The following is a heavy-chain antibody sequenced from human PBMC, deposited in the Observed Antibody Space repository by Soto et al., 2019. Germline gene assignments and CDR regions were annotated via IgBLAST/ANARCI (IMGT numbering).Heavy chain of an antibody. CDR1: GGSFSGHY. CDR2: INHSGST. J-gene: IGHJ6*02. V-gene: IGHV4-34*01. Sequence: SETLSLTCAVYGGSFSGHYWSWIRQPPGKGLEWIGEINHSGSTNYNPSLKSRVTISIDTSKNQFSLKLRSVTAADTAVYYCARRGISGPIDYYYYYGMDVWGQGTTVTVSS. D-gene: IGHD6-13*01. CDR3: ARRGISGPIDYYYYYGMDV.